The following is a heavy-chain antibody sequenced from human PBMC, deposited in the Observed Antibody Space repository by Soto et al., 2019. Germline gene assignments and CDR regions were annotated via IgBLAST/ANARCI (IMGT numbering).Heavy chain of an antibody. CDR3: ARDAIGGATDY. Sequence: SETLSLTCTVSGGSISSYYWSWIRQPPGKGLEWIGYIYYSGSTNYNPSLKSRVTISVDTSKNQFSLKLSSVTAADTAVYYCARDAIGGATDYWGQGPLVTVSP. J-gene: IGHJ4*02. CDR2: IYYSGST. CDR1: GGSISSYY. D-gene: IGHD1-26*01. V-gene: IGHV4-59*01.